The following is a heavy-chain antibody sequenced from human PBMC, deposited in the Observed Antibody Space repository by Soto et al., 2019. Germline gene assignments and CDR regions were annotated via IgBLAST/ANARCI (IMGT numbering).Heavy chain of an antibody. CDR2: IYYSGST. J-gene: IGHJ4*02. CDR1: GGSISSYY. Sequence: SDTLSLTCTVSGGSISSYYWSWIRQPPGKGLEWVGYIYYSGSTNYNPSLKSRVTISVDTSKNQFSLKLSSVTAADTAVYYCARRYGVYFDYWGQGTLVTVPQ. D-gene: IGHD4-17*01. CDR3: ARRYGVYFDY. V-gene: IGHV4-59*08.